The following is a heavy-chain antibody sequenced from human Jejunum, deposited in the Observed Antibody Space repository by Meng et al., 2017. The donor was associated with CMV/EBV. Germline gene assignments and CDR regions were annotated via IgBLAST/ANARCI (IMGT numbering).Heavy chain of an antibody. CDR2: IIAVLKTP. V-gene: IGHV1-69*01. J-gene: IGHJ4*02. CDR1: GGVFNNYA. Sequence: QVQVVQSGTEGKKPGSSVKVSCKSSGGVFNNYALNWVRQAPGQGLEWMGGIIAVLKTPTYAQKFRGRLTITADESTGTTYMELTSLTSEDTAVYYCARGFSNGYLPFDYWGQGTLVTVSS. CDR3: ARGFSNGYLPFDY. D-gene: IGHD3-22*01.